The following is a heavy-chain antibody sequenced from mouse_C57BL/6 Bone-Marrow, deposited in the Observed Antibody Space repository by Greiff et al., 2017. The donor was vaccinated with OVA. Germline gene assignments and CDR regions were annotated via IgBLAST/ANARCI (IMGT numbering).Heavy chain of an antibody. V-gene: IGHV5-6*01. D-gene: IGHD4-1*01. Sequence: EVQLVESGGDLVKPGGSLKLSCAASGFTFSSYGMSWVRQTPDNRLEWVATISSGGSYTYYPDSVKGRFTISRDNAKNTLYLQMSSLKSEDTAMYYCARPGYYFDYWGQGTTLTVSS. CDR2: ISSGGSYT. J-gene: IGHJ2*01. CDR3: ARPGYYFDY. CDR1: GFTFSSYG.